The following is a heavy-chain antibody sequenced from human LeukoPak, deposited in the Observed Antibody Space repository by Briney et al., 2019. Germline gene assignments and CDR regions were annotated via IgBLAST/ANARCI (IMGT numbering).Heavy chain of an antibody. CDR3: ARGLRYLYYYLDV. CDR2: ISSSGST. J-gene: IGHJ6*03. Sequence: PSETLSLTCSVSGDSMSNYYWNWVRQAPGKGLEWIGYISSSGSTNYNPSLMSRVTISVDTSKNQFSLQLSSVTAADTAVYYCARGLRYLYYYLDVWGMGTTVTVSS. V-gene: IGHV4-4*09. D-gene: IGHD1-1*01. CDR1: GDSMSNYY.